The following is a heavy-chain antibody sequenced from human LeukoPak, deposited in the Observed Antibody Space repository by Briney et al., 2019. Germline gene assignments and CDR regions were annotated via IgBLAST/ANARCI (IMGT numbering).Heavy chain of an antibody. D-gene: IGHD4-23*01. CDR2: ISSSGRAI. CDR3: ARCPRWAHFDY. Sequence: GGSLRLSCEASGFTFSAYAMNWVRQAPGNGLEWVSYISSSGRAIYYADSEKGRFTVSRDNAKNSLYLQMNSLRAEDTAVYYCARCPRWAHFDYWGQGTLVTVSS. J-gene: IGHJ4*02. V-gene: IGHV3-48*03. CDR1: GFTFSAYA.